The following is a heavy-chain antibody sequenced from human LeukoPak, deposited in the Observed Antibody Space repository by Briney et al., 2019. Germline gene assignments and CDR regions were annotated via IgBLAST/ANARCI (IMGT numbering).Heavy chain of an antibody. CDR2: IYYSGST. V-gene: IGHV4-59*01. CDR3: ARVSRYLYYYYMDV. D-gene: IGHD2-2*01. Sequence: SETLSLTCTVSGGSISSYYWSWIRQPPGKGLEWIGYIYYSGSTNYNPSLKSRVTISVDTSKNQFSLKLSSVTAADTAVYYCARVSRYLYYYYMDVWGKGTTVTISS. CDR1: GGSISSYY. J-gene: IGHJ6*03.